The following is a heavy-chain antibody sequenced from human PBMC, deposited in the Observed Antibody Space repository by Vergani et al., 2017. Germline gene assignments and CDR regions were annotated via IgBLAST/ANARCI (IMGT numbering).Heavy chain of an antibody. V-gene: IGHV4-59*01. J-gene: IGHJ3*02. CDR2: IYYSGST. Sequence: QVQLQESGPGLVKPSETLSLTCTVSGGSISSYYWSWIRQPPGKGLEWIGYIYYSGSTNYNPSLKSRVTISVDTSKNQFSLKLSSVTAADTAVYYCARESGSYYYDSSGYYTDDAFDIWSQGTMVTVSS. CDR1: GGSISSYY. CDR3: ARESGSYYYDSSGYYTDDAFDI. D-gene: IGHD3-22*01.